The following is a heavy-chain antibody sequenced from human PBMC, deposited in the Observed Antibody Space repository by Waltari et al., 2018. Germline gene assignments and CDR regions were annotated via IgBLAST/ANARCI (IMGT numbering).Heavy chain of an antibody. CDR1: GGSFSEYY. J-gene: IGHJ5*02. V-gene: IGHV4-34*01. Sequence: QVQLQQWGAGVLKPSETLSLTCGAHGGSFSEYYWNWIRQPPGKGLEWIGEITHSGSTKYNPSLESRVSIYVDTSKSQFSLSVTSVTAADTAVYYCAKSYSGSPYPFFNSWGQGILVTVSS. CDR3: AKSYSGSPYPFFNS. D-gene: IGHD1-26*01. CDR2: ITHSGST.